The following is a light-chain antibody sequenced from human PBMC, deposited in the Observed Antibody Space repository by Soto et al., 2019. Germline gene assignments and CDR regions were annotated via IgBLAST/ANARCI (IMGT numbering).Light chain of an antibody. CDR2: AAS. CDR3: QQSYSTPQIT. CDR1: QDIGTF. J-gene: IGKJ3*01. Sequence: DFQMTQSPSSLSASVGDRVTISCRASQDIGTFLNWYQQKPGKPPNLLIYAASNLLSGVSSRFSGSGSGTDFTLTIRSLQPEDLATYYCQQSYSTPQITFGPGTKVDMK. V-gene: IGKV1-39*01.